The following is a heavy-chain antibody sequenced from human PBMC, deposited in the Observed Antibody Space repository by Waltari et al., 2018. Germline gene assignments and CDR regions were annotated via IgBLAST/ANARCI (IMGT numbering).Heavy chain of an antibody. J-gene: IGHJ3*02. Sequence: EVQLVESGGGLVQPGGSLRLSCAASGFHFSSSSMNWVRQAPGKGLEWVSYISSSSSTIYYADSVKGRFTISRDNAKNSLYLQMNSLRAEDTAVYYCARDQIAFDAFDIWGQGTMVTVSS. CDR1: GFHFSSSS. CDR3: ARDQIAFDAFDI. CDR2: ISSSSSTI. V-gene: IGHV3-48*04. D-gene: IGHD2-21*01.